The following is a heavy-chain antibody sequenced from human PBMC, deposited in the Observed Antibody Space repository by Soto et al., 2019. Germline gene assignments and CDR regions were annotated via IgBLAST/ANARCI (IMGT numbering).Heavy chain of an antibody. CDR1: GGSIRSGGYY. CDR2: IFYSGTT. V-gene: IGHV4-31*03. D-gene: IGHD3-3*01. CDR3: ARQPPYDFWSPYYFDY. J-gene: IGHJ4*02. Sequence: QVQLQESGPGLVKPSQTLSLTCTVSGGSIRSGGYYWTWIRQYPGKGLEWIGYIFYSGTTYYNPSLQSRVTISLGTSTNQFSLKLSSVTAADTAVYYCARQPPYDFWSPYYFDYWGQGSLVTVSS.